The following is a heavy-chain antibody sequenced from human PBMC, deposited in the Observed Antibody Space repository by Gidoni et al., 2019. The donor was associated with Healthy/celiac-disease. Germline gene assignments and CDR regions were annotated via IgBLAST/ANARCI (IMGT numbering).Heavy chain of an antibody. V-gene: IGHV1-18*01. CDR3: ARGVYYDFGRGYYGGWFDH. Sequence: QLQLVQSGSEVNNPGASVKVSCNASGYTFSRYGISWVRQAPGQGLEWMGWISAYNGNTNYAQKIKGRVTMTTDTSTSTAYMELRSLRSDDTAVYYCARGVYYDFGRGYYGGWFDHWGQGTLVTVSS. J-gene: IGHJ5*02. D-gene: IGHD3-3*01. CDR2: ISAYNGNT. CDR1: GYTFSRYG.